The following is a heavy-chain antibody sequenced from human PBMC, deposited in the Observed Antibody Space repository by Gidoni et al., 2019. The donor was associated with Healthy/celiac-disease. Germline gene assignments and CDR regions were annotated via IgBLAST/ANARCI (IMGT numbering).Heavy chain of an antibody. J-gene: IGHJ4*02. V-gene: IGHV3-21*01. CDR2: ISSSSSYI. CDR3: ARDPLRWGGIDY. CDR1: GFTFSSYS. D-gene: IGHD4-17*01. Sequence: EVQLVESGGGLVKPGGSLRLSCAASGFTFSSYSMNWVRQAPGKGLEWVSSISSSSSYIYYADSVKGRFTISRDNAKNSLYLQMNSLRAEDTAVYYCARDPLRWGGIDYWGQGTLVTVSS.